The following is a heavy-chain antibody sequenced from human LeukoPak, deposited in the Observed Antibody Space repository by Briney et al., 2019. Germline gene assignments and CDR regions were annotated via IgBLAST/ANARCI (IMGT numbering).Heavy chain of an antibody. V-gene: IGHV4-34*01. Sequence: SETLSLTCAVYGGSFSGYYWSWIRQPPGKGLEWIGEINHSGSTNYNPSLKSRVTISVDTSKNQFSLKLSSVTAADTAVYYCARPYDSSGYWPFDYWGQGTLVTVSS. D-gene: IGHD3-22*01. J-gene: IGHJ4*02. CDR3: ARPYDSSGYWPFDY. CDR1: GGSFSGYY. CDR2: INHSGST.